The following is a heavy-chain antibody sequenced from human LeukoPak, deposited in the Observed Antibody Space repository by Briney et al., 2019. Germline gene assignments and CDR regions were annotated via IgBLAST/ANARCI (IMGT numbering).Heavy chain of an antibody. J-gene: IGHJ5*02. D-gene: IGHD6-13*01. CDR1: GYTFTSYD. Sequence: ASVKVSCKASGYTFTSYDINWVRQASGQGLEWMGWMNPNSGNTGYAQKFKGRVTITSSTSTSTVFMELVSLTSEDTAVYYCARGGASAAARRFDPWGQGTLVTVSS. V-gene: IGHV1-8*01. CDR3: ARGGASAAARRFDP. CDR2: MNPNSGNT.